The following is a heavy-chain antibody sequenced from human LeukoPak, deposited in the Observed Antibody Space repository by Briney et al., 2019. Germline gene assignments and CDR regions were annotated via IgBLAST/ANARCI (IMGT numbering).Heavy chain of an antibody. J-gene: IGHJ4*02. CDR2: ISSSSSTI. Sequence: PGGSLRLSCAASGFTFSSYSMNWVRQAPGKGLEWVSSISSSSSTIYYADSVKGRFTISRDNAKNSLYLQMNSLRAEDTAVYYCARGLYDSSGYGSATVLYFDYWGQGTLVTVSS. V-gene: IGHV3-48*01. D-gene: IGHD3-22*01. CDR1: GFTFSSYS. CDR3: ARGLYDSSGYGSATVLYFDY.